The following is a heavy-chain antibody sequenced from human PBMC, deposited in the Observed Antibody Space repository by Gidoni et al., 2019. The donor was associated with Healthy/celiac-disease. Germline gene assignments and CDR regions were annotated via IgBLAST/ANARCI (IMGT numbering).Heavy chain of an antibody. CDR1: GGSFSGYY. Sequence: QVQLQQWGAGLLKPSETLSLTCAVYGGSFSGYYWSWIRQPPGKGLEWIGEINHSGSTNYNPSLKSRVTISVDTSKNQFSLKLSSVTAADTAVYYCARALVKTISGWFDPWGQGTLVTVSS. CDR3: ARALVKTISGWFDP. CDR2: INHSGST. V-gene: IGHV4-34*01. D-gene: IGHD2-15*01. J-gene: IGHJ5*02.